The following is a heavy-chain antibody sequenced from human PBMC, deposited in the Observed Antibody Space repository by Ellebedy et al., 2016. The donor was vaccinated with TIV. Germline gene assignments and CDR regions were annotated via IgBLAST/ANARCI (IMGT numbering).Heavy chain of an antibody. Sequence: SVKVSCXASGGTFSSYAISWVRQAPGQGLEWMGRIIPILGIANYAQKFQGRVTITADKSTSTAYMELSSLRSEDTAVYYCASPNRVCSGGSCSMDVWGQGTTVTVSS. CDR3: ASPNRVCSGGSCSMDV. J-gene: IGHJ6*02. V-gene: IGHV1-69*04. CDR2: IIPILGIA. D-gene: IGHD2-15*01. CDR1: GGTFSSYA.